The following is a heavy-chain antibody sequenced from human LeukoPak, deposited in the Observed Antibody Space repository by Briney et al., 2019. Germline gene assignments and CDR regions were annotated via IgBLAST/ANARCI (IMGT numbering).Heavy chain of an antibody. V-gene: IGHV3-23*01. CDR3: AKDLGIAAAD. CDR2: ISGSASTT. D-gene: IGHD6-13*01. CDR1: GXTFSSYA. Sequence: GGSLRLSWAASGXTFSSYAMSWVRQAPGKGLEWVSAISGSASTTYYADSVKGRFTISRDNSKNTLFLQMMSLRDEDTAVYFCAKDLGIAAADWGQGTLVTVSS. J-gene: IGHJ4*02.